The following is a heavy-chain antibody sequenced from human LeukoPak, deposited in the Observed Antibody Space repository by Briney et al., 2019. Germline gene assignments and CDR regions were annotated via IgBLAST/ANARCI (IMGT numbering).Heavy chain of an antibody. CDR1: RFTFSGYE. V-gene: IGHV3-48*03. D-gene: IGHD2-8*01. Sequence: GGSLRLSCAASRFTFSGYEMNWVRQAPGKGLERVSYISGSGIKHYADSVKGRFTISRDNAKNSLYLQMNSLRVEDTAVYYCAREDTGVAFDIWGQGTTVTV. CDR2: ISGSGIK. CDR3: AREDTGVAFDI. J-gene: IGHJ3*02.